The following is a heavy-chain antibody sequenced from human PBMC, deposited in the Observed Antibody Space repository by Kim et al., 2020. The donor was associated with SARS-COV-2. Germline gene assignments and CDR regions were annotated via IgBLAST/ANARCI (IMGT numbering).Heavy chain of an antibody. J-gene: IGHJ5*02. CDR1: GFTFSSYA. CDR3: AKDAGDLLLWFGELLSPYNWFDP. D-gene: IGHD3-10*01. V-gene: IGHV3-23*01. CDR2: ISGSGGST. Sequence: GGSLRLSCAASGFTFSSYAMSWVRQAPGKGLEWVSAISGSGGSTYYADSVKGRFTISRDNSKNTLYLQMNSLRAEDTAVYYCAKDAGDLLLWFGELLSPYNWFDPWGQGTLVTVSS.